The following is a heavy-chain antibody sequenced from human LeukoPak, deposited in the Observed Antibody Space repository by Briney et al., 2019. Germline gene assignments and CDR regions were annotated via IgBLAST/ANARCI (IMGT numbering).Heavy chain of an antibody. V-gene: IGHV3-15*01. CDR1: GFRCTTAW. D-gene: IGHD3-3*01. CDR3: TTDFSHFDFSSGFYSY. CDR2: LKANIDGGST. J-gene: IGHJ4*02. Sequence: GGSLRRSCAASGFRCTTAWMGWVRQAAGKGLQPIHCLKANIDGGSTDLAAPVKGRFSISRDDSTNTVYLQMNSLKSDDTAVYYCTTDFSHFDFSSGFYSYWGQGSLVTVSS.